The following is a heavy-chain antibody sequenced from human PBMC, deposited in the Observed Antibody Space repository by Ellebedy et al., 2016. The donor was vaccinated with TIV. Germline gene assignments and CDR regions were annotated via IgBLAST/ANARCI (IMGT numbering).Heavy chain of an antibody. CDR1: GFTFSSYA. D-gene: IGHD3-9*01. CDR3: AKTRRRYDILPGTEAGRQIDY. CDR2: ISGSGGST. Sequence: GGSLRLSXAASGFTFSSYAMSWVRQAPGKGLEWVSVISGSGGSTYYADSVKGRFTISRDNSKNTLYLQMNSLRAEDTAVYYCAKTRRRYDILPGTEAGRQIDYWGQGTLVTVSS. J-gene: IGHJ4*02. V-gene: IGHV3-23*01.